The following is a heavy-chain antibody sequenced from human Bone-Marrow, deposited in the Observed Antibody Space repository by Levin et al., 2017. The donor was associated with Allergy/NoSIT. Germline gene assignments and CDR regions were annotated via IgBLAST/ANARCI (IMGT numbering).Heavy chain of an antibody. Sequence: GGSLRLSCAASGFTFSSYAMSWVRQAPGKGLEWVSAISGSGGSTYYADSVKGRFTISRDNSKNTLYLQMNSLRAEDTAVYYCAKVGGGHYYYSYDMEVWGQGTAVTVS. CDR2: ISGSGGST. D-gene: IGHD2-15*01. CDR1: GFTFSSYA. V-gene: IGHV3-23*01. J-gene: IGHJ6*02. CDR3: AKVGGGHYYYSYDMEV.